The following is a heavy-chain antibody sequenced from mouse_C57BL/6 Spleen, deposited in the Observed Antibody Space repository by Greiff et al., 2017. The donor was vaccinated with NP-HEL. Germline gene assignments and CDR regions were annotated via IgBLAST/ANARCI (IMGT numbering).Heavy chain of an antibody. J-gene: IGHJ4*01. V-gene: IGHV3-1*01. D-gene: IGHD2-10*01. CDR3: ARGRGSYYGDAMDY. Sequence: EVKLQESGPGMVKPSQSLSLTCTVTGYSITSGYDWHWIRHFPGNKLEWMGYISYSGSTNYNPSLKSRISITHDTSKNHFFLKLNSVTTEDTATYYCARGRGSYYGDAMDYWGQGTSVTVSS. CDR1: GYSITSGYD. CDR2: ISYSGST.